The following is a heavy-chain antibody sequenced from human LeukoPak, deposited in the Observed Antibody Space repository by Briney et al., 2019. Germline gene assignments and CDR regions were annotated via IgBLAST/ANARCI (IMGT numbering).Heavy chain of an antibody. CDR2: ISYDGSNK. D-gene: IGHD2-8*01. Sequence: PGGSLRPSCAASGFTFSSYGMHWVRQAPGKGLEWVAVISYDGSNKYYADSVKGRFTISRDNSKNTLYLQMNSLRAEDTAVYYCAKERELVLIAPDGEWGQGTLVTVSS. V-gene: IGHV3-30*18. CDR1: GFTFSSYG. J-gene: IGHJ4*02. CDR3: AKERELVLIAPDGE.